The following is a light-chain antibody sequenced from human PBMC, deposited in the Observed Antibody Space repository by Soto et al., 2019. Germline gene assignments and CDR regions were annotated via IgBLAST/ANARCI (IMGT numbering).Light chain of an antibody. CDR2: GNS. CDR1: SSNIGAGYD. J-gene: IGLJ2*01. CDR3: QSYDSSLSEVV. Sequence: QSVLTQPPSVSGAPGQRVTISCTGSSSNIGAGYDVHWYQQLPGTAPKLLIYGNSNRPSGVPDRFSGSKSGTSASLAITGLQDEDEADYYCQSYDSSLSEVVFGGGTKLTVL. V-gene: IGLV1-40*01.